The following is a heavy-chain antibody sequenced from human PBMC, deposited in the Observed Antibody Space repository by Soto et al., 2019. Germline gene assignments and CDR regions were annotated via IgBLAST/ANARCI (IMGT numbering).Heavy chain of an antibody. V-gene: IGHV3-21*01. CDR2: ISSSSSYI. CDR3: ARDNSYSNSSRVNWFDP. Sequence: GGSLRLSCAASGFTFSSYSMNWVRQAPGKGLEWVSSISSSSSYIYYADSVKGRFTISRDNAKNSLYLQMNSLRAEDTAVYYCARDNSYSNSSRVNWFDPWGQGTLVTVSS. D-gene: IGHD6-6*01. J-gene: IGHJ5*02. CDR1: GFTFSSYS.